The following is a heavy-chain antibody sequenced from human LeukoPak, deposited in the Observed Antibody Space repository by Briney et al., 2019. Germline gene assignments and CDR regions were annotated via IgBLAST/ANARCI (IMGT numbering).Heavy chain of an antibody. V-gene: IGHV1-69*05. CDR3: ARIAAAGTDTEYFQH. J-gene: IGHJ1*01. D-gene: IGHD6-13*01. Sequence: SVKVSCKASGGTFSSYAISWVRQAPGQGLEWMGRIIPIFGTANYAQKFQGRVTITTDESTSTAYMVLSSLRSEDTAVYYCARIAAAGTDTEYFQHWGQGTLVTVSS. CDR2: IIPIFGTA. CDR1: GGTFSSYA.